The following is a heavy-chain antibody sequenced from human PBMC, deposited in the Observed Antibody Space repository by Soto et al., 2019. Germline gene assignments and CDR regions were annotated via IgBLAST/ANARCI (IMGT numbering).Heavy chain of an antibody. CDR1: GFTFSSYA. CDR3: AKAQLNYDILTPPFDY. J-gene: IGHJ4*02. Sequence: PGGSLRLSCAASGFTFSSYAMSWVRQAPGKGLEWVSAISGSGGSTYYADSVKGRFTISRDNSKNTLYLQMNSLRAEDTAVYYCAKAQLNYDILTPPFDYWGQGTLVTVSS. D-gene: IGHD3-9*01. V-gene: IGHV3-23*01. CDR2: ISGSGGST.